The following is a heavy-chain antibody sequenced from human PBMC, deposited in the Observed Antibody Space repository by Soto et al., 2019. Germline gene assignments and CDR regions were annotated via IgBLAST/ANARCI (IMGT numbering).Heavy chain of an antibody. V-gene: IGHV4-31*02. Sequence: SETLSLTCTVSGGSISSGGYYWSWIRQHPGKGLEWIGYIYYSGSTYYNPSLKSRVTISVDTSKNQFSLKLSSVTAADTAVYYCALGVVTRGWLDPWGQGTLVTVSS. J-gene: IGHJ5*02. CDR2: IYYSGST. CDR3: ALGVVTRGWLDP. CDR1: GGSISSGGYY. D-gene: IGHD2-15*01.